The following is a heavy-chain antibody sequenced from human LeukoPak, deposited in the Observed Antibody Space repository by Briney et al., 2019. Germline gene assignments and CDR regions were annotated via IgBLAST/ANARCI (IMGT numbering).Heavy chain of an antibody. Sequence: PSETLSLTCTVSGDSISSYYWSWLRQPAGKGLEWIGRIYNSGSTNYNPSLKSRVTMSVDTSKNQFSLKLSSVTAADTAVYYCARAVYGSGSYYFTGPHYYYYYYMDVWGKGTTVTISS. D-gene: IGHD3-10*01. V-gene: IGHV4-4*07. J-gene: IGHJ6*03. CDR1: GDSISSYY. CDR2: IYNSGST. CDR3: ARAVYGSGSYYFTGPHYYYYYYMDV.